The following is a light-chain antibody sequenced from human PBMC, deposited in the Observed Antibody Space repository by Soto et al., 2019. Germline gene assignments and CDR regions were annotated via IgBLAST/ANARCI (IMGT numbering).Light chain of an antibody. CDR2: GAS. V-gene: IGKV3-20*01. J-gene: IGKJ4*01. Sequence: EIVLTQSPGTLSLSPGERATLSCRASQSVSSSYLAWYQQKPGQAPRLLIYGASSRATGIPDRFSGSGSGTDFTLTISRLEPEDFAVYYCQQYNNWPVTFGGGTKVEIK. CDR1: QSVSSSY. CDR3: QQYNNWPVT.